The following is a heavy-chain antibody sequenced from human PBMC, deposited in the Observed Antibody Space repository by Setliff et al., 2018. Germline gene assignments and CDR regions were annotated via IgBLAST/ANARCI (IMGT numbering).Heavy chain of an antibody. Sequence: LRLSCVGSGFTFGTYTMNWIRQAPGKGLEWVSSISRDSLHIYYADSLEGRFTISRDNAKNSLYLQMNSLRAEDTAIYYCTRDVLGSGSFYSSFWGQGTLVTVSS. D-gene: IGHD3-10*01. CDR3: TRDVLGSGSFYSSF. CDR2: ISRDSLHI. CDR1: GFTFGTYT. J-gene: IGHJ4*02. V-gene: IGHV3-21*01.